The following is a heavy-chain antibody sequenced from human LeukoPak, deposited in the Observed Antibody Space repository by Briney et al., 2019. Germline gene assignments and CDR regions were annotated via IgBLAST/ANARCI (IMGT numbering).Heavy chain of an antibody. J-gene: IGHJ4*02. CDR1: GFTVSSNY. V-gene: IGHV3-53*01. CDR2: IYGGGST. Sequence: PVGSLRLSSAAPGFTVSSNYMSSVRQAPGKGLECVSLIYGGGSTYYADSVKCRFTISRDNSKNTIFLQLTSLRVEDTAVYYCASKGRYCGTLTCKDYWGRGTLVTVSS. D-gene: IGHD2-21*01. CDR3: ASKGRYCGTLTCKDY.